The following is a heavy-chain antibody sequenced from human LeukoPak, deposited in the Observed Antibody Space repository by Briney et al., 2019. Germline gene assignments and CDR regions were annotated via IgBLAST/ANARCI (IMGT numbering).Heavy chain of an antibody. CDR3: ARGGGCTTTGCDFDY. CDR2: ISYSGTT. CDR1: GLSISSYY. Sequence: SETLSLTCSVSGLSISSYYWSWIRQSPGKGLEWIGYISYSGTTNYNPSLNSRVTISLDTSKNQFSLKLSSLTAADTAVYYCARGGGCTTTGCDFDYWGQGTLATVSS. J-gene: IGHJ4*02. V-gene: IGHV4-59*01. D-gene: IGHD2-2*01.